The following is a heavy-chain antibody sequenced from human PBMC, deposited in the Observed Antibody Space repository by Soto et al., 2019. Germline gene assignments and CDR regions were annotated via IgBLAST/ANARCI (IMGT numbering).Heavy chain of an antibody. J-gene: IGHJ6*02. CDR3: ASAGFAHGLDV. CDR2: SRNKGNNDAT. V-gene: IGHV3-72*01. CDR1: GFTFIEHD. D-gene: IGHD6-25*01. Sequence: GGSLRLSGVVAGFTFIEHDLDWVRQAPGKGLEWFGRSRNKGNNDATVYDSSVKGRFTVSRDESNNSFYLQMNSMKNEATAVYDCASAGFAHGLDVGGQGITGTVSS.